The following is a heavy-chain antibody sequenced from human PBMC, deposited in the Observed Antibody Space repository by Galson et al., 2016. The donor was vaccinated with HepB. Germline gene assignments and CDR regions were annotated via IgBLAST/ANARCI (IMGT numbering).Heavy chain of an antibody. CDR1: GYPFTTFG. CDR2: IRAYHGHT. J-gene: IGHJ4*02. D-gene: IGHD1-26*01. Sequence: SVTVSCKPSGYPFTTFGFTWLRQAPGHGLEWMGWIRAYHGHTKYAQKRQGRVTMTTDTSTNTAYMELRSLRSDGTALYYRARASWEFPTNFDYWGQGTLVTVSS. CDR3: ARASWEFPTNFDY. V-gene: IGHV1-18*01.